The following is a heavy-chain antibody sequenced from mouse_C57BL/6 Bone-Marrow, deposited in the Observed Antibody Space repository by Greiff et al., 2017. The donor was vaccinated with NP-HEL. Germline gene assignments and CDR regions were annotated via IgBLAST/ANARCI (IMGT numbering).Heavy chain of an antibody. CDR2: IHPNSGST. Sequence: VQLQQPGAELVKPGASVKLSCKASGYTFTSYWMHWVKQRPGQGLEWIGMIHPNSGSTNYNEKFKSKATLTVDKSSSTAYMQLSSLTSEDSAVYYCARCVLDGYYWYFDVWGTGTTVTVSS. CDR3: ARCVLDGYYWYFDV. V-gene: IGHV1-64*01. J-gene: IGHJ1*03. D-gene: IGHD2-3*01. CDR1: GYTFTSYW.